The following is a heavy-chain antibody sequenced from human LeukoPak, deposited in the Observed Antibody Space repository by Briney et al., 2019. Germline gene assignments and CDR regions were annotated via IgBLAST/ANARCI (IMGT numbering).Heavy chain of an antibody. V-gene: IGHV3-49*04. CDR3: TRSLNSITIFGGLDP. D-gene: IGHD3-3*01. CDR2: IRPKAYGERT. J-gene: IGHJ5*02. CDR1: GFTFGDHA. Sequence: GGSLRLSCTASGFTFGDHAMGWVRQAPGKGLEWVGFIRPKAYGERTEYAASVKGRFTISRDDSKSIAYLQMNSLKTEDTAVYYCTRSLNSITIFGGLDPWGQGTLVTVSS.